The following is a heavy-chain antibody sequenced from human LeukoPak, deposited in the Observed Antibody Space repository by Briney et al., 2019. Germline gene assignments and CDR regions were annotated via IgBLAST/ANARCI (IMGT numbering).Heavy chain of an antibody. D-gene: IGHD6-6*01. Sequence: PGGSLRLSCAASGFTFSSYGMHWVRQAPGKGLEWVAFIRYDGSNKYYADSVKGRFTISRDNSTNTLYLQMNSLRAEDTAVYYCAKISSSQSEYYFDYWGQGTLVTVSS. CDR2: IRYDGSNK. CDR1: GFTFSSYG. V-gene: IGHV3-30*02. J-gene: IGHJ4*02. CDR3: AKISSSQSEYYFDY.